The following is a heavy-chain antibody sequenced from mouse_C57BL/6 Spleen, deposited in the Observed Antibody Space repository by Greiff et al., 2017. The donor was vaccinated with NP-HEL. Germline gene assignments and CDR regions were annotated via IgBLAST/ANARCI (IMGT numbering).Heavy chain of an antibody. J-gene: IGHJ3*01. V-gene: IGHV1-76*01. CDR1: GSTFPDSF. Sequence: QVQLQQSGAELLGPGASLKLSCKPSGSTFPDSFLTWVKQRPGQGLEWIARIYPGSGNTYYNEKFKAKATLTAEKSSTTAYMQLSSLTSEDSAVYFCARDGNYEVWFVYWGQGTLVTVSA. CDR3: ARDGNYEVWFVY. D-gene: IGHD2-1*01. CDR2: IYPGSGNT.